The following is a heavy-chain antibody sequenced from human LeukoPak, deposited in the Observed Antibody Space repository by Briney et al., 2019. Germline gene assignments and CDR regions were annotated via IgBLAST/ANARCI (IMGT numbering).Heavy chain of an antibody. J-gene: IGHJ4*02. CDR2: IIPIFGTA. CDR3: AREGSYYDILTGHFDY. CDR1: GGTFSSYA. D-gene: IGHD3-9*01. Sequence: SVKVSCKASGGTFSSYAISWVRQAPGQGLEWMGGIIPIFGTANYAQKFQGRVTITADESTSTAYMELSSLRSEDTAVYYCAREGSYYDILTGHFDYWGQGTLVTVSS. V-gene: IGHV1-69*01.